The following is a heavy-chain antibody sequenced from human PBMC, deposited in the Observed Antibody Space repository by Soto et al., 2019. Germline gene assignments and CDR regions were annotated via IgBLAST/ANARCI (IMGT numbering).Heavy chain of an antibody. Sequence: QVQRVQSGAEVKKPGASVMVSCKASAYTLTSYGVSWVRQAPGQGLEWMGWITAYNGNTKYAQKLQGRVTMTTDTSMRTAYMEVRSLRSEGTAVYYCAAVVGSCFYFYFDSWGQGTLVTVSS. J-gene: IGHJ4*02. CDR1: AYTLTSYG. CDR3: AAVVGSCFYFYFDS. D-gene: IGHD2-15*01. V-gene: IGHV1-18*01. CDR2: ITAYNGNT.